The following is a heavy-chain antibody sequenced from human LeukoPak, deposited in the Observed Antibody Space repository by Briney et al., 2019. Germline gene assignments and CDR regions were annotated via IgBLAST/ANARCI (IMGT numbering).Heavy chain of an antibody. J-gene: IGHJ5*02. CDR2: IYYSGST. D-gene: IGHD2-21*02. CDR1: GDSISTSSYY. V-gene: IGHV4-39*07. CDR3: VPGGQLAYCGGDCYS. Sequence: SETLSLTRSVSGDSISTSSYYWGWIRQPPGKGLEWIGSIYYSGSTYYNPSLKSRVTISVDTSKNQFSLKLSSVTAADTAVYYCVPGGQLAYCGGDCYSWGQGTLVTVSS.